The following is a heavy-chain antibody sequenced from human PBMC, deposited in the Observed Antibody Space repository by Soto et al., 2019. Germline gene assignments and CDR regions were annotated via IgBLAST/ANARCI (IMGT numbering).Heavy chain of an antibody. D-gene: IGHD3-22*01. CDR3: ARSRRTYDSSGYLYNWFDP. Sequence: ASVKVSCKAAGYTFTGYYMHWVRQAPGQGLEWMGWINPNSGGTNYAQKFQGWVTMTRDTAISPAYMELSRLRSDDTAVYYCARSRRTYDSSGYLYNWFDPWAQGTLVTVSS. J-gene: IGHJ5*02. CDR1: GYTFTGYY. CDR2: INPNSGGT. V-gene: IGHV1-2*04.